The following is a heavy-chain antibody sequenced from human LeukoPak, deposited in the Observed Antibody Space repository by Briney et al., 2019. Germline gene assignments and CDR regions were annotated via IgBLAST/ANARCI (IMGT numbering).Heavy chain of an antibody. J-gene: IGHJ4*02. CDR2: TYYSGNT. V-gene: IGHV4-31*03. CDR3: ARDRKGWIQIDY. D-gene: IGHD5-18*01. CDR1: GGSISSGGYY. Sequence: SQTLSLTCTVSGGSISSGGYYWSWIRQHPGKGLEWIGYTYYSGNTYYNPSLKSRVTISVDTSKNQLSLNLTSVTAADTAVYYCARDRKGWIQIDYWGQGTLVTVSS.